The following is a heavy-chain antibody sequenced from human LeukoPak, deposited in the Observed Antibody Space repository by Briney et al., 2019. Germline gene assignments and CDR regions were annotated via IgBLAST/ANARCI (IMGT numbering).Heavy chain of an antibody. J-gene: IGHJ4*02. CDR2: IYYSGST. CDR3: ARDGGYYDSSGSDIRWVSFDY. Sequence: SETLSLTCTVSGGSISSGDYYWSWIRQPPGKGLEWIGYIYYSGSTYYNPSLKSRVTISVDTSKNQFSLKLSSVTAADTAVYYCARDGGYYDSSGSDIRWVSFDYWGQGTLVTVSS. CDR1: GGSISSGDYY. V-gene: IGHV4-30-4*08. D-gene: IGHD3-22*01.